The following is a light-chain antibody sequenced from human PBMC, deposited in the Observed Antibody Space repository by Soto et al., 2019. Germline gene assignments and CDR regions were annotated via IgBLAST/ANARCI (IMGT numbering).Light chain of an antibody. Sequence: DLQMTQSPSSLSASVGDRVTITCQASQDISNYLNWYQQKPGKAPKLLIYDASNLETGVPSRFSGSGSGTHFTFTISSLQPEDIATYYCQQYDNLPPFGQGTKVEIK. J-gene: IGKJ1*01. CDR2: DAS. V-gene: IGKV1-33*01. CDR1: QDISNY. CDR3: QQYDNLPP.